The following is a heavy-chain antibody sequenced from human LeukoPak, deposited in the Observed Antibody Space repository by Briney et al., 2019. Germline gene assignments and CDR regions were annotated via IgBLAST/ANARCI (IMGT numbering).Heavy chain of an antibody. D-gene: IGHD3-9*01. CDR1: GFTFSSYS. CDR3: ARSGYDILTGYYPDY. J-gene: IGHJ4*02. V-gene: IGHV3-21*01. CDR2: ISSSSSYI. Sequence: PGGSLRLSCAASGFTFSSYSMNWVRQAPGKGLEWVSSISSSSSYIYYVDSVKGRFTISRDNAKNSLYLQMNSLRAEDTAVYYCARSGYDILTGYYPDYWGQGTLVTVSS.